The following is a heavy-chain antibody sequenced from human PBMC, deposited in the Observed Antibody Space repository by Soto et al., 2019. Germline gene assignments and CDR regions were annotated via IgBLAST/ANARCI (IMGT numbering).Heavy chain of an antibody. CDR3: AKPKFRGVVVTF. CDR1: GFRVNSSA. Sequence: GGSLKLSCAASGFRVNSSAVSLVRQAPGKGLEWVSTISNSGDTYYADSVEGRFTISRDNSKDTVHLQMNSLRAEDTAVYYCAKPKFRGVVVTFLGPGTTVPVSS. D-gene: IGHD3-10*01. CDR2: ISNSGDT. V-gene: IGHV3-23*01. J-gene: IGHJ6*02.